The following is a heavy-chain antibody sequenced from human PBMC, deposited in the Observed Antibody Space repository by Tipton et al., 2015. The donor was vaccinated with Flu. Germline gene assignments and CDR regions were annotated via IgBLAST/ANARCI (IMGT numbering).Heavy chain of an antibody. Sequence: SLRLSCAASGFTFSNFAMSWVRQTPGKGLEWVSVISGSGGTTYYADSVRGRFTISRDNSKDTLCLQMNSLTAEDTAVYYCAKDRTFGYFDYWGQGTLVTVSS. CDR3: AKDRTFGYFDY. J-gene: IGHJ4*02. CDR2: ISGSGGTT. CDR1: GFTFSNFA. V-gene: IGHV3-23*01. D-gene: IGHD3-16*01.